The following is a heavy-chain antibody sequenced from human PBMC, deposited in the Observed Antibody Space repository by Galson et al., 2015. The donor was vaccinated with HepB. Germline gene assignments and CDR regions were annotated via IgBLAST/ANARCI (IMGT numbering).Heavy chain of an antibody. CDR3: ARTRANWANFDY. J-gene: IGHJ4*02. V-gene: IGHV3-7*01. CDR2: VLLDVNDK. D-gene: IGHD7-27*01. Sequence: SLRLSCAASGFTFSTYYLSWIRQAPGKGLEWVANVLLDVNDKNYVDSVKGRFTISRDNARNSLYLQMDSLRAEDTAVYYCARTRANWANFDYWGQGTLVTVSS. CDR1: GFTFSTYY.